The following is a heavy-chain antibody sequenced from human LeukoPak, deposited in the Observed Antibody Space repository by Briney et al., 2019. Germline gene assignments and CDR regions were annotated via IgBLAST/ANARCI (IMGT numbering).Heavy chain of an antibody. CDR3: ARTRGGYCSGGSCYSYAYYFDY. D-gene: IGHD2-15*01. CDR2: IYYSGNT. V-gene: IGHV4-31*03. Sequence: PSETLSLTCTVSGGSISSGGYYWSWIRQHPGKGVEWIGYIYYSGNTYYNPSLKSRVTISVDTSKNQFSLKLSSVTAADTAVYYCARTRGGYCSGGSCYSYAYYFDYWGQGTLVTVSS. J-gene: IGHJ4*02. CDR1: GGSISSGGYY.